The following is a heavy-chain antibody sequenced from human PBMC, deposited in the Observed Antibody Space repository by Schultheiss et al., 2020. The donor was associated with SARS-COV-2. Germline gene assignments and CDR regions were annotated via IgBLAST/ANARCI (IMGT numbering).Heavy chain of an antibody. V-gene: IGHV3-66*03. J-gene: IGHJ6*02. CDR1: GFTVSSNY. D-gene: IGHD2-8*01. CDR3: ARVYCPNGICRHQGHDYYGMDV. CDR2: IYSCGST. Sequence: GESLKISCAASGFTVSSNYMSWVRQAPGKGLEWVSVIYSCGSTYYADSVKGRFTISRDNSKNTLYLQMNSLRAEDTAVYYCARVYCPNGICRHQGHDYYGMDVWGQGTTVTVSS.